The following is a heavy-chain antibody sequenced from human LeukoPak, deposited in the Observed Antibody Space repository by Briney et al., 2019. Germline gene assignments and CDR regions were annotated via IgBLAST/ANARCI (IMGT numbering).Heavy chain of an antibody. CDR3: ARGGGWYVVDY. Sequence: GGSLRLSCAASGFTFSSNSMNWVRQAPGKGLEWVSPISSSSSYIYYAGSVKGRFIISRDNAKNSLYLQMNSLRAEDTAVYYCARGGGWYVVDYWGQGTLATVSS. CDR2: ISSSSSYI. J-gene: IGHJ4*02. V-gene: IGHV3-21*01. D-gene: IGHD6-19*01. CDR1: GFTFSSNS.